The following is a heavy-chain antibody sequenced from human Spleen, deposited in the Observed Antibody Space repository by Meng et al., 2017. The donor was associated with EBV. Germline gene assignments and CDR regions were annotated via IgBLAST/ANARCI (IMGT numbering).Heavy chain of an antibody. Sequence: EVQLVGSGEDLVRPGGSLRLSGAASGFTFSSYWMHWVRQVPGKGLVWVSRINEDGATTTYADSVKGRFTISRDNAKNTLYLQMNSLRAEDTAVYYCSRDLVGSDDYWGQGTLVTVSS. CDR3: SRDLVGSDDY. J-gene: IGHJ4*02. V-gene: IGHV3-74*01. CDR2: INEDGATT. D-gene: IGHD6-6*01. CDR1: GFTFSSYW.